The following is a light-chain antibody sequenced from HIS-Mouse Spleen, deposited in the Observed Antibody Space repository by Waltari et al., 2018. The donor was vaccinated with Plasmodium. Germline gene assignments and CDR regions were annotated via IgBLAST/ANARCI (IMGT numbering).Light chain of an antibody. CDR2: AES. CDR1: QSISSY. Sequence: DIQMTQSPSSLSASVGDRVTITCRASQSISSYLNWYQQKPGKAPKLLIYAESSLQSGVPSRFSGSGSWTDFTLTISSLQPEYFATYYCQQSYSTWTFGQGTKVEIK. J-gene: IGKJ1*01. CDR3: QQSYSTWT. V-gene: IGKV1-39*01.